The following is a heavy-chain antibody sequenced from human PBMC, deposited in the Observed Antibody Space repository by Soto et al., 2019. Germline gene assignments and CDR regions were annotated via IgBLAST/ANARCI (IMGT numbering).Heavy chain of an antibody. D-gene: IGHD4-17*01. CDR2: ISKEGTFK. V-gene: IGHV3-30*18. J-gene: IGHJ4*02. CDR3: VKGLLPGDYERNFDS. Sequence: QVQLVESGGGVVQPGRSLRLSCAASGFSFSDSNMHWVRKAPGKGLQWVARISKEGTFKYYADSVKGRFTISRDNSENLLYLQINSLSAEDTAVYFCVKGLLPGDYERNFDSWGQGILVTVSS. CDR1: GFSFSDSN.